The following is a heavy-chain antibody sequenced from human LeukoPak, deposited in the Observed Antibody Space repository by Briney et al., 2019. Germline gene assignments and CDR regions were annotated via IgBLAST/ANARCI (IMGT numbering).Heavy chain of an antibody. CDR1: GFTFSNYW. CDR2: INEDGSEK. Sequence: GGSLRLSCAASGFTFSNYWMSWVRQAPGKGLEWVANINEDGSEKYYVDSVKGRFTISRDNAKNSLYLQMNSLRAEDTAVYYCARTIRGYWVQGTLVTVSS. CDR3: ARTIRGY. D-gene: IGHD3-10*01. V-gene: IGHV3-7*02. J-gene: IGHJ4*02.